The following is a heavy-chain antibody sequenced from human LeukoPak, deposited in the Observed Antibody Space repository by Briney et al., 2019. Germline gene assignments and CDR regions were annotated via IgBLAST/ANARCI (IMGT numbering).Heavy chain of an antibody. CDR3: ARLQMLRRRAPPSFDY. CDR2: IYYSGST. J-gene: IGHJ4*02. V-gene: IGHV4-39*01. Sequence: SETLSLTCSVSGGSISSSSYYWGSIRQPPGKGLEWIGSIYYSGSTYYNPSLKSRVTISVDTSKNHFSLKLSSVTAADTAVYYCARLQMLRRRAPPSFDYWGQGTLVTVSS. D-gene: IGHD3-10*02. CDR1: GGSISSSSYY.